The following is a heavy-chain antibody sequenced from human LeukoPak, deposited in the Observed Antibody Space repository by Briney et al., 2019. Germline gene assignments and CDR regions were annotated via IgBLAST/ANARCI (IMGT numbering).Heavy chain of an antibody. CDR2: IYSGGST. V-gene: IGHV3-66*01. CDR3: ARGLVAANDAFDI. Sequence: PGGSLRLSCAASGFTVSSNYMSWVRQAPGKGLGWVSVIYSGGSTYYADSVKGRFTISRDNSKNTLYLQMNSLRAEDTAVYYCARGLVAANDAFDIWGQGTMVTVSS. J-gene: IGHJ3*02. D-gene: IGHD2-15*01. CDR1: GFTVSSNY.